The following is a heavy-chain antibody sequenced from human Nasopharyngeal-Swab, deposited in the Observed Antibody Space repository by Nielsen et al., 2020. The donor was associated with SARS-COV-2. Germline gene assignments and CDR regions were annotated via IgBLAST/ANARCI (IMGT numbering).Heavy chain of an antibody. V-gene: IGHV4-34*01. D-gene: IGHD3-22*01. Sequence: WIRQPPGKGLEWIGEINHSGSTNYNPSLKSRVTISVDTSKNQFSLKLSSVTAADTAVYYCARGQGPRHYYDSSGYYYDVLGRGYYFDYRGQGTLVTVSS. CDR3: ARGQGPRHYYDSSGYYYDVLGRGYYFDY. J-gene: IGHJ4*02. CDR2: INHSGST.